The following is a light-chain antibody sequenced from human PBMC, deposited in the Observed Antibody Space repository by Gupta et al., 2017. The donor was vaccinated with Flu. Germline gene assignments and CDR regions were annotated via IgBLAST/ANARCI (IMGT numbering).Light chain of an antibody. Sequence: EIVITQSPATLSVSPGERATLSCSASQSVNSNLAWYQQKPDQAPRLLISAASTRATVTAPRFSSGWCTAYITLTISIVQADDVVVYCWQRCNWSLTFGEGTKVEIK. CDR3: QRCNWSLT. CDR1: QSVNSN. J-gene: IGKJ4*01. V-gene: IGKV3-15*01. CDR2: AAS.